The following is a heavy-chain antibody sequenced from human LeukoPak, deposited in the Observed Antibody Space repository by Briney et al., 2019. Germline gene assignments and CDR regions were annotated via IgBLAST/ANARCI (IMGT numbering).Heavy chain of an antibody. J-gene: IGHJ4*02. CDR1: GGSISSGGYS. V-gene: IGHV4-30-4*07. D-gene: IGHD4-17*01. CDR2: IYYSVNT. Sequence: SQTLSLTCAVSGGSISSGGYSWGWIRQPPGKGLEWIGYIYYSVNTYYSPSLKSRVTISVDTSKNQFSLKLSSVTAADTAVYYCARVPTVTFFDYWGQGTLVTVSS. CDR3: ARVPTVTFFDY.